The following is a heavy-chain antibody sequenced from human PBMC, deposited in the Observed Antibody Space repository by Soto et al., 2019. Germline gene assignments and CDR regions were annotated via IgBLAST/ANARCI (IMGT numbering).Heavy chain of an antibody. V-gene: IGHV1-3*01. CDR3: ASGRLSDYIWESYRSFDY. J-gene: IGHJ4*02. Sequence: ASVKVSCKASGYTFTSYAMHWVRQAPGQRLEWMGWINAGNGNTKYSQKFQGRVTITRDTSASTAYMELSSLRSEDTAVYYCASGRLSDYIWESYRSFDYWGQGTLVTVSS. D-gene: IGHD3-16*02. CDR2: INAGNGNT. CDR1: GYTFTSYA.